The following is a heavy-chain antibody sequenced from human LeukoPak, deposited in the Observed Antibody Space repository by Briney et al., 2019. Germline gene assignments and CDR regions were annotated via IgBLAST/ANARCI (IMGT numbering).Heavy chain of an antibody. V-gene: IGHV3-21*01. J-gene: IGHJ3*02. CDR1: GFTLSSYR. Sequence: GGSEGLLCAASGFTLSSYRMNWVCQAPGKGLEWVSSISSSSSYIYYADSVKSRFTISRDNAKNSLYLQMNSLRAEDTAVYYCARAWGYSSAWPDAIDTWRQLRRVTVSS. CDR3: ARAWGYSSAWPDAIDT. CDR2: ISSSSSYI. D-gene: IGHD6-25*01.